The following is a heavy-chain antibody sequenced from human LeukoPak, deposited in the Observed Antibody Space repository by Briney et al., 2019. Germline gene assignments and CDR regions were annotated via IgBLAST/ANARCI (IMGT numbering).Heavy chain of an antibody. CDR3: TTDIGHLFCSSTSCYVGIP. V-gene: IGHV3-15*01. D-gene: IGHD2-2*01. CDR2: IKSKTDGGTT. J-gene: IGHJ5*02. Sequence: GGSLRLSCAASGLTFSNAWMSWVRQAPGKGLEWVGRIKSKTDGGTTDYAAPVKGRFTISRDDSKNTLYLQMNSLKTEDTAVYYCTTDIGHLFCSSTSCYVGIPWGQGTLVTVSS. CDR1: GLTFSNAW.